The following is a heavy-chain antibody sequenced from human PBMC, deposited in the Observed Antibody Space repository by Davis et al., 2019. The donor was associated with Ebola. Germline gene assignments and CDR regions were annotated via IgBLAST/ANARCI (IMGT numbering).Heavy chain of an antibody. J-gene: IGHJ6*02. Sequence: PGGSLRLSCAASGFTFGSYAMSWVRQAPGKGLEWLANIKEDGSEKFYVDSLKGRFTISRDNAKNSLFLQINSLGAEDTAVYYCARERVTCGGGSCYYSGLDVWGLGTTVTVSS. CDR2: IKEDGSEK. D-gene: IGHD2-15*01. V-gene: IGHV3-7*03. CDR3: ARERVTCGGGSCYYSGLDV. CDR1: GFTFGSYA.